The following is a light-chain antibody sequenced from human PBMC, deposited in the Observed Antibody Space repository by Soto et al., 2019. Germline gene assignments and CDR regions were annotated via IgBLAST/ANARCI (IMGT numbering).Light chain of an antibody. J-gene: IGKJ5*01. CDR3: QQYGSSPRIT. Sequence: DIQMTQSPSTLSASVGDRVTITCRASQSISSWLAWYQQKPGKAPKLLIYDASSLESGVPSRFSGSGSGTDFTLTISRLEPEDFAVHYCQQYGSSPRITFGQGTRLEIK. V-gene: IGKV1-5*01. CDR2: DAS. CDR1: QSISSW.